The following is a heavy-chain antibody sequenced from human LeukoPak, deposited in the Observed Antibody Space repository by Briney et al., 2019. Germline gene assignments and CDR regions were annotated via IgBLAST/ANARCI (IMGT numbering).Heavy chain of an antibody. CDR1: GFTFDDYA. CDR3: ARDRDLAARPDLFDY. D-gene: IGHD6-6*01. V-gene: IGHV3-9*01. Sequence: SLRLSCAASGFTFDDYAMHWVRQAPGKGLEWVSGISWNSGSIGYADSVKGRFTISRDNAKNSLYLQMNSLRAEDTAVYYCARDRDLAARPDLFDYWGQGTLVTVSS. J-gene: IGHJ4*02. CDR2: ISWNSGSI.